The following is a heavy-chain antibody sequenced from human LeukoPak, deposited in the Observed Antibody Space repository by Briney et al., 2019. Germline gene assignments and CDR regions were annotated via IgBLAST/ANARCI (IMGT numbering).Heavy chain of an antibody. V-gene: IGHV3-30*02. D-gene: IGHD6-6*01. CDR3: AKDRSSSRPPQSGEMRFFDY. CDR2: IRYDGGNK. CDR1: GFTFSSYD. Sequence: GGSLRLSCAASGFTFSSYDMHWVRQAPGKGLEWVAFIRYDGGNKYYADSVKGRFTISRDNSKNTLYLQMNSLRGEDTAVYYCAKDRSSSRPPQSGEMRFFDYWGQGTLVTVSS. J-gene: IGHJ4*02.